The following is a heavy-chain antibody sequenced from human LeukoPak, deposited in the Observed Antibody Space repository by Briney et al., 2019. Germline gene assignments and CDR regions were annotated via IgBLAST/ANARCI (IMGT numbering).Heavy chain of an antibody. J-gene: IGHJ4*02. CDR1: GYTFTSYY. Sequence: ASVKVSCKASGYTFTSYYMHWVRQAPGQGLEWMGIINPSGGSTSYAQKFQGRVTMTRDTSTSTVYMELSSLRSEDTAVYYCARVGGAGYNLLVFDYWGQGTLVTVSS. CDR3: ARVGGAGYNLLVFDY. D-gene: IGHD5-24*01. V-gene: IGHV1-46*01. CDR2: INPSGGST.